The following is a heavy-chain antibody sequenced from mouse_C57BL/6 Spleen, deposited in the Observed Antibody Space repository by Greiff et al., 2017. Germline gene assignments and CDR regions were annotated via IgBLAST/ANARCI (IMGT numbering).Heavy chain of an antibody. D-gene: IGHD2-2*01. CDR1: GYAFSSSW. CDR2: IYPGDGDT. CDR3: AREMGGYEYYYAMDY. V-gene: IGHV1-82*01. Sequence: QVQLKQSGPELVKPGASVKISCKASGYAFSSSWMNWVKQRPGKGLEWIGRIYPGDGDTNYNGKFKGKATLTADKSSSTAYMQLSSLTSEDSAVYFCAREMGGYEYYYAMDYWGQGTSVTVSS. J-gene: IGHJ4*01.